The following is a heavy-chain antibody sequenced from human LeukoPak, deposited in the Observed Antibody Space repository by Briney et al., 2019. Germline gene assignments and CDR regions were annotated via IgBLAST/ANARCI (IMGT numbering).Heavy chain of an antibody. CDR3: ARVPRYSYGYDYYYYMDV. V-gene: IGHV4-31*03. J-gene: IGHJ6*03. CDR2: IFYSGTT. D-gene: IGHD5-18*01. CDR1: GDSISSGGHH. Sequence: SETLSLTCTVSGDSISSGGHHWRWIRHPPGKGLEWIGYIFYSGTTYYNPSLRSRVTISVDTSKNQFSLKLSSVTAADTAVYYCARVPRYSYGYDYYYYMDVWGKGTTAIVSS.